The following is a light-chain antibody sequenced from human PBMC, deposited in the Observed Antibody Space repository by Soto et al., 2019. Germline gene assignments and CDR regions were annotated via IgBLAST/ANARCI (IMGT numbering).Light chain of an antibody. J-gene: IGLJ1*01. CDR1: SSDVGGYDY. CDR2: EVR. V-gene: IGLV2-18*02. Sequence: QSVLTQPPSASGSPGQSVTISCTGTSSDVGGYDYVSWYQQPPGTAPKLIIYEVRNRPSGVSNRFSGSKSGNTAYLTISGLQAEDEADYFCNSYTTSYTYVFGTGTKVTVL. CDR3: NSYTTSYTYV.